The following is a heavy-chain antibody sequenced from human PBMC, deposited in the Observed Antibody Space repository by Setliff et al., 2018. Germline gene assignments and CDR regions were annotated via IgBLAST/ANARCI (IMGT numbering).Heavy chain of an antibody. V-gene: IGHV4-31*02. CDR2: IYYSGST. CDR3: ARDNNPGYRGYWGRFDY. D-gene: IGHD3-16*02. Sequence: SSETLSLTCTVSGGSISSGGYYWSWIRQHPGKGLEWIGYIYYSGSTYYNPSLKSRATISVDTSKNQFSLKLSSVTAADTAVYYCARDNNPGYRGYWGRFDYWGQGTLVTVSS. J-gene: IGHJ4*02. CDR1: GGSISSGGYY.